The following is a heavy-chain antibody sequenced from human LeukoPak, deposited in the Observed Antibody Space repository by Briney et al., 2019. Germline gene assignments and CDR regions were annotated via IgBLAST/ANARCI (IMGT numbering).Heavy chain of an antibody. Sequence: ASETLSLTCAVYGGSFSGYYWSWIRQPPGKGLEWIGEINHSGSTNYNPSLKSRVTISVDTSKNQFSLKLSSVTAADTAVYYCARGSSENYDFWSGYSGYYYYYMDVWGKGPRSPSP. CDR1: GGSFSGYY. V-gene: IGHV4-34*01. CDR3: ARGSSENYDFWSGYSGYYYYYMDV. J-gene: IGHJ6*03. CDR2: INHSGST. D-gene: IGHD3-3*01.